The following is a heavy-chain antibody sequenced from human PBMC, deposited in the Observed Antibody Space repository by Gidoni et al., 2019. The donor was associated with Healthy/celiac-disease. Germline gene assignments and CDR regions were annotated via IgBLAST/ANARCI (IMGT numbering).Heavy chain of an antibody. J-gene: IGHJ6*02. CDR2: IIPIFGTA. Sequence: QVQLVQSGAEVKKPGSSVKVSCKASGGTFSSYAISWVRQAPGQGLEWMGGIIPIFGTANYAQKFQGRVTITADNSTSTAYMELSSLRSEDTAVYYCARDKGYDSLFGDYYYGMDVWGQGTTVTVSS. CDR3: ARDKGYDSLFGDYYYGMDV. CDR1: GGTFSSYA. V-gene: IGHV1-69*06. D-gene: IGHD3-16*01.